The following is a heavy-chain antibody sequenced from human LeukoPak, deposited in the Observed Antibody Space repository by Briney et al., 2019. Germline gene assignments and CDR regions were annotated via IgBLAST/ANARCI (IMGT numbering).Heavy chain of an antibody. J-gene: IGHJ4*02. D-gene: IGHD5-12*01. CDR1: GGSISSYY. CDR2: IYYSGST. V-gene: IGHV4-59*01. Sequence: SETLSLTCTVSGGSISSYYWSWLRQPPGKRLEWIGYIYYSGSTNYNPSLKSRVTISVDTSKNQFSLKLSSVTAADTAVYYCARGPNGYDSPDYWGQGTLVTVSS. CDR3: ARGPNGYDSPDY.